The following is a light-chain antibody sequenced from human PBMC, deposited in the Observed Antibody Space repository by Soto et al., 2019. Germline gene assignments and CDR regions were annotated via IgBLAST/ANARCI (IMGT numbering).Light chain of an antibody. V-gene: IGKV3-15*01. CDR1: QSVTNS. Sequence: EMVLTQAPATLALSPGEGASLSCGASQSVTNSLAWYQQKPGQAPRLLIYDTYTRATGIPARFSASGSGTELTLTISSLQSADSAVYCCQQYNSWPPKTFGQGTKVDIK. J-gene: IGKJ1*01. CDR3: QQYNSWPPKT. CDR2: DTY.